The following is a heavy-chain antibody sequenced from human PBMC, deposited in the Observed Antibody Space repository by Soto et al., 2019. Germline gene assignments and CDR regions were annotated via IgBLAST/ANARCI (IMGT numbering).Heavy chain of an antibody. CDR2: ISWNSGSI. Sequence: GVSLRLSCAGSAFTLDDYAMHWVRQAPGKCLEWVSGISWNSGSIGYADSVKGRFTVSRDNAENSLYLRMNSLRAEDTAVYYCAKARGPKQLVPNYFDYWGQGMLVTVSS. J-gene: IGHJ4*02. V-gene: IGHV3-9*01. CDR3: AKARGPKQLVPNYFDY. D-gene: IGHD6-13*01. CDR1: AFTLDDYA.